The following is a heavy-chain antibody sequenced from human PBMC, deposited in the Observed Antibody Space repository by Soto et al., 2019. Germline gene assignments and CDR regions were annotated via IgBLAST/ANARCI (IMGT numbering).Heavy chain of an antibody. CDR2: TNNGGSAT. CDR3: AREMATISLGAFDI. J-gene: IGHJ3*02. D-gene: IGHD5-12*01. V-gene: IGHV3-74*01. CDR1: GFGFSSYW. Sequence: GGSLRLSCAASGFGFSSYWMHWVRQAPGKGLVRVSRTNNGGSATTYADSVRGRFTSFRDNAKNTLFLQMTSLGVEDTAVYYCAREMATISLGAFDIWGEGTMVTVSS.